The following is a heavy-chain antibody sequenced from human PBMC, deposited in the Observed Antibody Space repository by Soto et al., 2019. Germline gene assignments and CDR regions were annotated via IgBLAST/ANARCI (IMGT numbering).Heavy chain of an antibody. J-gene: IGHJ6*03. CDR3: ARDRGYYDILTGYYEDYYYYMDV. CDR1: GFTFSSYS. CDR2: ISSSSSYI. V-gene: IGHV3-21*01. Sequence: GGSLRLSCAASGFTFSSYSMNWVRQAPGKGLEWVSSISSSSSYIYYADSVKGRFTISRDNAKNSLYLQMNSLRAEDTAVYYCARDRGYYDILTGYYEDYYYYMDVWGKGTTVTVSS. D-gene: IGHD3-9*01.